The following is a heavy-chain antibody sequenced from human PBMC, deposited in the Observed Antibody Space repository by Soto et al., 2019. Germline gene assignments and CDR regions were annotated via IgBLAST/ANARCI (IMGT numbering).Heavy chain of an antibody. CDR3: ATQSADGYTRYFDY. CDR2: IIPIFGTA. Sequence: QVQLVQSGAEVKKPGSSVKVSCKASRGTFSSYAISWVRQAPGQGLEWMGGIIPIFGTANYAQKFQGRVTITADESTSTAYMELSSLRSEDTAVYYCATQSADGYTRYFDYWGQGTLVTVSS. D-gene: IGHD5-12*01. V-gene: IGHV1-69*01. CDR1: RGTFSSYA. J-gene: IGHJ4*02.